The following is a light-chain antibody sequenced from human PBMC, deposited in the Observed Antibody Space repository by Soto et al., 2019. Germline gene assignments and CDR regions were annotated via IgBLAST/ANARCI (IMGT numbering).Light chain of an antibody. CDR3: CSYAGSYTVV. V-gene: IGLV2-11*01. J-gene: IGLJ3*02. CDR2: DVT. Sequence: QSALTQPRSVSGSPGQSVTISCTGTSSDVGGYNYVSWYQQHPGEAPKLMIYDVTKRPSGVPDRFSGSKSGNTASLTISGLQGEDEADYYCCSYAGSYTVVFGGGTKVTVL. CDR1: SSDVGGYNY.